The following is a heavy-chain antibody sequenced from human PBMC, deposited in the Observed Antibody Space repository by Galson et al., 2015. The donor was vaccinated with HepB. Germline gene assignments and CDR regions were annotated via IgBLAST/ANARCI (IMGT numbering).Heavy chain of an antibody. D-gene: IGHD6-19*01. J-gene: IGHJ4*02. CDR3: ARDSRYSSVWSPRPLDY. V-gene: IGHV3-7*03. CDR2: IKQDGSEK. Sequence: SLRLSCAASGFTFSSYWMTWVRQAPGRGLEWVANIKQDGSEKYYVDSVKGRFTISRDNAKNSLYLQMNSLRTEDTAVYFCARDSRYSSVWSPRPLDYWSQGTLVTVSS. CDR1: GFTFSSYW.